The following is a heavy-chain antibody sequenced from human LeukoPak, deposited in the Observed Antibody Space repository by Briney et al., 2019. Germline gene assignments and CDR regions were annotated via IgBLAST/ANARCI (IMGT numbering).Heavy chain of an antibody. CDR1: GFTFSTYW. D-gene: IGHD2-2*02. J-gene: IGHJ6*02. V-gene: IGHV3-30-3*01. CDR2: ISYDGSNK. CDR3: ARATPPHSPGYCSSTSCYIYYYGMDV. Sequence: GGSLRLSCAASGFTFSTYWMSWVRQAPGKGLEWVAVISYDGSNKYYADSVKGRFTISRDNSKNTLYLQMNSLRAEDTAVYYCARATPPHSPGYCSSTSCYIYYYGMDVWGQGTTVTVSS.